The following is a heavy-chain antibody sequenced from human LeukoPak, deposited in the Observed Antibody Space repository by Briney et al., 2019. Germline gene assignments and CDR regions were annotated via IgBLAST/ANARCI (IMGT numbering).Heavy chain of an antibody. D-gene: IGHD3-22*01. CDR2: IYYSGST. V-gene: IGHV4-39*07. CDR1: GVSISSSSYY. CDR3: ARVAGYYYDSSGYPNFDY. J-gene: IGHJ4*02. Sequence: SETLSLTCTVSGVSISSSSYYWGWLRQPPGKGLEWIGSIYYSGSTYYNPSLKSRVTISVDTSKNQFSLKLSSVTAADTAVYYCARVAGYYYDSSGYPNFDYWGQGTLVTVSS.